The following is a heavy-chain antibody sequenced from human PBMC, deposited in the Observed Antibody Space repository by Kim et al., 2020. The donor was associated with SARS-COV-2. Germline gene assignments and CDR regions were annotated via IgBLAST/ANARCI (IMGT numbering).Heavy chain of an antibody. CDR2: INHSGST. CDR3: ARGGLAAAGYRDYYYYYSCMDV. CDR1: GGSFSGYY. J-gene: IGHJ6*02. D-gene: IGHD6-13*01. V-gene: IGHV4-34*01. Sequence: SETLSLTCAVYGGSFSGYYWSWIRQPPGKGLEWIGEINHSGSTNYNPSLKSRVTISVDTSKNQFSLKLSSVTAADTAVYYCARGGLAAAGYRDYYYYYSCMDVWGHGTTVTVSS.